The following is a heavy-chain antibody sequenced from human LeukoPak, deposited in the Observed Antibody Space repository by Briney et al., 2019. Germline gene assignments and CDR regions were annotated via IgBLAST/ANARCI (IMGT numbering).Heavy chain of an antibody. J-gene: IGHJ3*02. CDR3: AREFWGPIAVAGSRSAFDI. CDR1: GFTFSSYS. CDR2: ISSSSSYI. Sequence: GGSLRLSCAASGFTFSSYSMNWVRQAPGKGLEWGSSISSSSSYIYYADSVKGRFTISRDNAKNSLYLQMNSLRAEDTAVYYCAREFWGPIAVAGSRSAFDIWGQGTMVTVSS. V-gene: IGHV3-21*01. D-gene: IGHD6-19*01.